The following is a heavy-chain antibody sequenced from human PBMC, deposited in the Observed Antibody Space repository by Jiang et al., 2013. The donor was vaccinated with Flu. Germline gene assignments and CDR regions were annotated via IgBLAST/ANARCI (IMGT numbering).Heavy chain of an antibody. Sequence: SQTLSLTCAISGDSVSSNSAAWNWIRQSPSRGLEWLGRTYYRSKWYNDYAVSVKSRITINPDTSKNQFSLQLNSVTPEDTAVYYCASNVIFGGYNWFDPWGQGTLVTVSS. D-gene: IGHD3-3*01. CDR1: GDSVSSNSAA. CDR2: TYYRSKWYN. V-gene: IGHV6-1*01. CDR3: ASNVIFGGYNWFDP. J-gene: IGHJ5*02.